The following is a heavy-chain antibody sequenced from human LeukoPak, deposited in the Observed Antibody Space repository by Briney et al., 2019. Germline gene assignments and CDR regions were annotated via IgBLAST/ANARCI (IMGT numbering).Heavy chain of an antibody. CDR2: IYYSGST. V-gene: IGHV4-59*01. J-gene: IGHJ4*02. CDR3: ARGVSSSWYYFDY. CDR1: GGSISSYS. D-gene: IGHD6-13*01. Sequence: SETLSLTCTVSGGSISSYSWSWIRQPPGKGLEWIGYIYYSGSTNYNPSLKSRVTISVDTSKNQFSLKLSSVTAADTAVYYCARGVSSSWYYFDYWGQGTLVTVSS.